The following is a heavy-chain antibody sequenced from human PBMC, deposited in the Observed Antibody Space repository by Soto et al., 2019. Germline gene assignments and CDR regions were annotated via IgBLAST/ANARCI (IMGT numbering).Heavy chain of an antibody. V-gene: IGHV3-23*01. CDR2: ISAGGDST. CDR1: GFTFSSYP. Sequence: EVQLLESGGGWVQPGGSLRLSCATSGFTFSSYPMNWVRQAPGKGLEWVSGISAGGDSTYYADSVKGRFTIFRDNPKNSVYLQMNSLRAEDTAVYYCARRVWGQGTLVTVSS. CDR3: ARRV. J-gene: IGHJ4*02.